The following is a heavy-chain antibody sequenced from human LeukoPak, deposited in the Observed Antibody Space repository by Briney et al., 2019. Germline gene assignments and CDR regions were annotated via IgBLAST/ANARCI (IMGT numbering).Heavy chain of an antibody. CDR3: AKEDYSHSQIDY. CDR2: IKQDGSEI. V-gene: IGHV3-7*01. CDR1: GFTFSRHW. Sequence: PGGSLTLSCAASGFTFSRHWMSWVRHAPGKGREWVANIKQDGSEIHYVDSVKGRLTISRDNSKNTVYLEMNRLSSGDTALYLCAKEDYSHSQIDYWGQGTLVTVSS. J-gene: IGHJ4*02. D-gene: IGHD4-11*01.